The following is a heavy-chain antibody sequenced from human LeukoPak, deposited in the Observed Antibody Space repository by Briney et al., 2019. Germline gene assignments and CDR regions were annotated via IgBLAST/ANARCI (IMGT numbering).Heavy chain of an antibody. Sequence: SETLSLTCTVSGGSISSYYWSWIRQPPGKGLEWIGYIYYSGSTNYNPSLKSRVTISVDTSKNQFSLKLSSVTAADTAVYFCARDPASGYSTKRYYFDYWGQGTLVTVS. J-gene: IGHJ4*02. CDR3: ARDPASGYSTKRYYFDY. CDR2: IYYSGST. D-gene: IGHD6-13*01. CDR1: GGSISSYY. V-gene: IGHV4-59*01.